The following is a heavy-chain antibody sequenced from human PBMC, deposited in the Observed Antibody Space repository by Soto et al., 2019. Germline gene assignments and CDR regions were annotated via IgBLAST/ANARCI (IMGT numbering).Heavy chain of an antibody. V-gene: IGHV2-5*02. Sequence: QITLRESGPALVKPTQTLTLTCTFSGFSLNSRGVGVGWVRQPPGKALEWLAIVYWDDDKRYRLSLRSRLSIRKDTPKNQVGLTLTTTDPVYTATYYCGHRGPVDDTCRGVDIWGQGSLVTASS. CDR1: GFSLNSRGVG. D-gene: IGHD1-1*01. CDR2: VYWDDDK. CDR3: GHRGPVDDTCRGVDI. J-gene: IGHJ4*02.